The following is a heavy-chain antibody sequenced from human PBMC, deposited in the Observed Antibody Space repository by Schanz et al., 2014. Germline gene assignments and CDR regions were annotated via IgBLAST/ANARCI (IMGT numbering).Heavy chain of an antibody. J-gene: IGHJ4*02. Sequence: QVQLMESGGGVVQPGRSLRLSCAASGFTFSSYFMNWVRQAPGKGLEWVSVISYDGSNKYYADSVKGRFTISRDNSKNTLYVQMNSLRAEDTAVYYCAKSMYSTSWAFDFWGQGAQVTVSS. CDR3: AKSMYSTSWAFDF. CDR2: ISYDGSNK. CDR1: GFTFSSYF. V-gene: IGHV3-30*18. D-gene: IGHD2-2*01.